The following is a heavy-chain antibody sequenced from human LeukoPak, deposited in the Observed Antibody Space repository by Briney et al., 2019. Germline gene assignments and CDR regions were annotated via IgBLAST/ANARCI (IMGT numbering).Heavy chain of an antibody. V-gene: IGHV3-48*03. J-gene: IGHJ4*02. D-gene: IGHD6-13*01. CDR2: ISSSGSTI. Sequence: PGGSLRLSCAASGFTFSSYEMNWVRQAPGKGLEWVSYISSSGSTIYYADSVKGRFTISRDNAKNSLYLQMNSLRAEDTAVYYCARDGYSSSWHEIDYWGQGTLVTVSS. CDR3: ARDGYSSSWHEIDY. CDR1: GFTFSSYE.